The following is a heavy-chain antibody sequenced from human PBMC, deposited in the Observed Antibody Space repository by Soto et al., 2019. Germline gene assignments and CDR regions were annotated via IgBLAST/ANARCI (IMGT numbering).Heavy chain of an antibody. J-gene: IGHJ6*02. CDR2: INHSGST. CDR3: THRRLLWFGSVDYYYGMDV. V-gene: IGHV4-34*01. Sequence: ASETLSLTCAVYGGSFSGYYWSWIRQPPGKGLEWIGEINHSGSTNYNPSLKSRVTISVDTSKNQFSLKLSSVTAADTAVYYCTHRRLLWFGSVDYYYGMDVWGQGTTVTVSS. D-gene: IGHD3-10*01. CDR1: GGSFSGYY.